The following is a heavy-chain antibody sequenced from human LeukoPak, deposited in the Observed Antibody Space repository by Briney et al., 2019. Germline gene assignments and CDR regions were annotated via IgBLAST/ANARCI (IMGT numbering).Heavy chain of an antibody. J-gene: IGHJ5*02. Sequence: GASVKVSCKASGYIFTSYGTSWVRQAPGQGLEWMGWISAYNGYTNYAQKLQGRVTMTTDTSTSTAYMELRSLRSDDTAVYYCARYYYGSGSYWNWFDPWGQGTLVTVSS. CDR2: ISAYNGYT. CDR3: ARYYYGSGSYWNWFDP. CDR1: GYIFTSYG. D-gene: IGHD3-10*01. V-gene: IGHV1-18*01.